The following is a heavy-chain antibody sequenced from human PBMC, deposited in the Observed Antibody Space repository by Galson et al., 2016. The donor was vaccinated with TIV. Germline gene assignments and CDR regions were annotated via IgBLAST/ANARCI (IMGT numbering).Heavy chain of an antibody. V-gene: IGHV3-23*01. D-gene: IGHD3/OR15-3a*01. CDR2: ISSNGGST. J-gene: IGHJ6*02. CDR3: ARIMSLVRGMDV. Sequence: SLRLSCAASGFTFSTYALSWVRQAPGKGLEWVSTISSNGGSTYYADSVKGRFTISRDNSKNTLYLQMKSLKPEDTAGYYCARIMSLVRGMDVWGQGTTVTVSS. CDR1: GFTFSTYA.